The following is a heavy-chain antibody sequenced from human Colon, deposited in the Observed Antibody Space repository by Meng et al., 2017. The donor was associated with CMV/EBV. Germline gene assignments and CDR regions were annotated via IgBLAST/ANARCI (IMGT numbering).Heavy chain of an antibody. D-gene: IGHD2-2*01. CDR2: ISGTGAST. CDR1: GFTFSSYA. J-gene: IGHJ4*02. CDR3: AKVLVVPYYFDY. V-gene: IGHV3-23*01. Sequence: GESLKISCAASGFTFSSYAMSWVRQAPGKGLEWVSAISGTGASTYYADSVKGRFTISRDNSKNTLYLQMNSLRAEDTAVYYCAKVLVVPYYFDYWGQGTLVTVSS.